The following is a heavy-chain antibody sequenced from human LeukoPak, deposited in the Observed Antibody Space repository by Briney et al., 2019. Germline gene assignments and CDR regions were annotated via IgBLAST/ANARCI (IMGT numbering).Heavy chain of an antibody. CDR2: IYTGGST. V-gene: IGHV3-53*01. Sequence: GSLVLSWVVSGFPVSSDYMSWVRQAPGKGLECVSLIYTGGSTYYADSVKGRFTISRDESKNTLYLQMNSLRAEDTAICYCARVSGSYYPFDYWGQGTLVTVSS. J-gene: IGHJ4*02. D-gene: IGHD1-26*01. CDR3: ARVSGSYYPFDY. CDR1: GFPVSSDY.